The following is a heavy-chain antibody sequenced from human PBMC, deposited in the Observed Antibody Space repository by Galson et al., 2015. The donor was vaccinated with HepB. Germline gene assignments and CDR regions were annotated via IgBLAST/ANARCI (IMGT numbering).Heavy chain of an antibody. CDR1: GFIFSDFA. J-gene: IGHJ4*02. Sequence: SLRLSCAASGFIFSDFAMHRVRQAPGKGLEWVAVTSSDGRNKYYGDSVKGRFTVSRDNPNSTLYLQMTNLRPEDTAMYYCARAWGYYESSDYWGQGTLITVSS. CDR2: TSSDGRNK. V-gene: IGHV3-30*04. D-gene: IGHD3-22*01. CDR3: ARAWGYYESSDY.